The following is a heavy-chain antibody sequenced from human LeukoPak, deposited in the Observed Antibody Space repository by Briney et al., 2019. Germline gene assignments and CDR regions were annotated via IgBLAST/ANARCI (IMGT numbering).Heavy chain of an antibody. CDR3: ARAEMTGSSWSPFDY. J-gene: IGHJ4*02. D-gene: IGHD6-13*01. Sequence: PGGFLRLSCAASGFTFSSYGMHWVRQAPGKGLEWVAVIWYDGSNKYYADSVKGRFTISRDNSKNTLYLQMNSLRAEDTAVYYCARAEMTGSSWSPFDYWGQGTLVTVSS. CDR1: GFTFSSYG. CDR2: IWYDGSNK. V-gene: IGHV3-33*08.